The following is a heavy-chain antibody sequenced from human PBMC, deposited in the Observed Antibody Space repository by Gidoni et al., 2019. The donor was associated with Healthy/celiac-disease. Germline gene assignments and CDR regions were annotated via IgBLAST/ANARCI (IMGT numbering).Heavy chain of an antibody. V-gene: IGHV4-4*07. CDR3: ARDYGDYLYFDY. CDR1: GGSSSSDY. Sequence: QVQLQESGPGLVKPSETLSLTCTVSGGSSSSDYWSWIRQPAGKGLEWIGRIYTSGSTNYTPSLKSRVTMSVDTSKNQFSLKLSSVTAADTTVYYCARDYGDYLYFDYWGQGTLVTVSS. CDR2: IYTSGST. J-gene: IGHJ4*02. D-gene: IGHD4-17*01.